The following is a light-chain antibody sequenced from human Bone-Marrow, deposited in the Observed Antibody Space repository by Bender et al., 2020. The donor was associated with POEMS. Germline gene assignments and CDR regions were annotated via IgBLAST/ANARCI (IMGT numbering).Light chain of an antibody. CDR1: FSDIGSNF. CDR3: ATWHGSLNSRL. J-gene: IGLJ3*02. Sequence: QSVLTQPPAASGTPGQTITISCSGTFSDIGSNFVYWFQHLPGTAPKLLIQRSNERSSGVPDRFSGSKSGTSASLIISGLRAEDEGDYYCATWHGSLNSRLFGGGTKVTVL. CDR2: RSN. V-gene: IGLV1-47*01.